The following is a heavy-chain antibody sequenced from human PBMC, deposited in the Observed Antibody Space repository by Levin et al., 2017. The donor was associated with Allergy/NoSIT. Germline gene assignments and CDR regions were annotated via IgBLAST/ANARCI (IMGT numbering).Heavy chain of an antibody. CDR1: GFTFSSYG. V-gene: IGHV3-33*01. CDR3: ARAGAVVVTTYLNWFDP. D-gene: IGHD3-22*01. J-gene: IGHJ5*02. CDR2: IWYDGSNK. Sequence: GESLKISCAASGFTFSSYGMHWVRQAPGKGLEWVAVIWYDGSNKYYADSVKGRFTISRDNSKNTLYLQMNSLRAEDTAVYYCARAGAVVVTTYLNWFDPWGQGTLVTVSS.